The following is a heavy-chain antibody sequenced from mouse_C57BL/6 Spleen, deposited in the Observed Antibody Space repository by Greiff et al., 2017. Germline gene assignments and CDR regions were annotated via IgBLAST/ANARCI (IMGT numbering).Heavy chain of an antibody. D-gene: IGHD1-1*01. CDR2: IDPSDSYT. V-gene: IGHV1-69*01. J-gene: IGHJ1*03. Sequence: QVQLKQPGAELVMPGASVKLSCKASGYTFTSYWMHWVKQRPGQGLEWIGEIDPSDSYTNYNQKFKGKSTLTVDKSSSTAYMQLSSLTSEDSAVYYCAFYYGSSYGWYFDVWGTGTTVTVSS. CDR3: AFYYGSSYGWYFDV. CDR1: GYTFTSYW.